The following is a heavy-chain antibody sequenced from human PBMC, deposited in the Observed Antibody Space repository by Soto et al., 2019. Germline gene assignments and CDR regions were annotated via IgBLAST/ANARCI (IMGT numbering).Heavy chain of an antibody. CDR2: INPSGGST. Sequence: GASVKVSCKASGYTFTSYYMHWVRQAPGQGLEWMGIINPSGGSTSYAQKFQGRVTMTRDTSTSTVYMELSSLRSEDTAVYYCARDRSPPNPDGWYHTYYYYYGMDVWGQGTTVTVSS. D-gene: IGHD6-19*01. J-gene: IGHJ6*02. CDR3: ARDRSPPNPDGWYHTYYYYYGMDV. CDR1: GYTFTSYY. V-gene: IGHV1-46*01.